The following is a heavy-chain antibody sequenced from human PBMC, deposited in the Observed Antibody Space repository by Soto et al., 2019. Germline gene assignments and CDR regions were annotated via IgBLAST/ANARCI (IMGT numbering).Heavy chain of an antibody. V-gene: IGHV2-5*02. CDR2: IYWDDDK. CDR1: GFSLSTSGVG. CDR3: AHRGEYNSDWNGGYLNC. Sequence: QITLKESGPTLVKPTQTLTLTCTFSGFSLSTSGVGVGWIRQPPGKALEWLVFIYWDDDKRYSPSLKSRLTNTKDSPRNQVVLTMTNMNPVDTATYYCAHRGEYNSDWNGGYLNCWGQGTLVTVSS. D-gene: IGHD6-19*01. J-gene: IGHJ4*02.